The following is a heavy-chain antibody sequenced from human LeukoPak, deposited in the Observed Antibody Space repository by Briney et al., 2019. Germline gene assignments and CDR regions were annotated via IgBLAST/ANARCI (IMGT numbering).Heavy chain of an antibody. D-gene: IGHD3-3*01. Sequence: AASVKVSCRASGYTFTFYYILWARQAPGQRLEWMGWINPNSGGTNYAQRFHGRVTMTRDTSISTAYLEVSRLRFDDTAVYYCANGLTTYHDFWSSSGGYMDVWGRGTTVTVSS. CDR3: ANGLTTYHDFWSSSGGYMDV. CDR2: INPNSGGT. V-gene: IGHV1-2*02. J-gene: IGHJ6*03. CDR1: GYTFTFYY.